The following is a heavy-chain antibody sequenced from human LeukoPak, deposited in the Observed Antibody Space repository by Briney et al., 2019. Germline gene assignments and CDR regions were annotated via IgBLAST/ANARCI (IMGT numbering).Heavy chain of an antibody. D-gene: IGHD2-2*01. CDR1: GGSISSYY. Sequence: SETLSLTRTVSGGSISSYYWSWIRQPPGKGLEWIGYIYYSGSTNYNPSLKSRVTISVDTSKNQFSLKLSSVTAADTAVYYCARYHAGFDPWGQGTLDTVSS. CDR2: IYYSGST. J-gene: IGHJ5*02. V-gene: IGHV4-59*01. CDR3: ARYHAGFDP.